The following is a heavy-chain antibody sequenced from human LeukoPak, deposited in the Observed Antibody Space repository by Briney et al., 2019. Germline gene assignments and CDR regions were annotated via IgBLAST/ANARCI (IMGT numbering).Heavy chain of an antibody. J-gene: IGHJ3*02. V-gene: IGHV3-48*04. CDR2: ISSSSSTI. D-gene: IGHD3-22*01. CDR3: AESSGYCDGAFYI. CDR1: GFTFSSYS. Sequence: PAGGSLRLSCAASGFTFSSYSMNWVRQAPGKGLEWVSFISSSSSTIYYTDSVKGRFTISRDNAKNSLYLQMNSLRAEDTAVYYWAESSGYCDGAFYIRGQGTMVTVSS.